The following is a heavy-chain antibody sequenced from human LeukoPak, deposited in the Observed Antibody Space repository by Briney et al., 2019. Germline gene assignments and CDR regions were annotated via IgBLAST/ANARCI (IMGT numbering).Heavy chain of an antibody. Sequence: ASVKVSCKASGYTFSGYYMHWVRQAPGQGLEWMGWINPDSGGTNYGQNFQGRVTMTRDTASNTAYMELGRLRSDHTAVYYCARERFYSSGSKSNRVDYWGQGTLVTVSS. D-gene: IGHD6-19*01. V-gene: IGHV1-2*02. CDR3: ARERFYSSGSKSNRVDY. CDR2: INPDSGGT. CDR1: GYTFSGYY. J-gene: IGHJ4*02.